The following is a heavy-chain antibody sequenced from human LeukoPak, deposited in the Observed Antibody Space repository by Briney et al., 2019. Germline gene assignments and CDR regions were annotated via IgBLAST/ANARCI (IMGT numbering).Heavy chain of an antibody. CDR1: GGSISSYY. V-gene: IGHV4-38-2*02. D-gene: IGHD4-23*01. Sequence: SETLSLTCTVSGGSISSYYWSWIRQPPGKGLEWIGSIYHSGSTYYNPSLKSRLTISADTSKNQFSLRLSSVTAADTAVYYCVRVDNGGNYFDYWGQGTLVTVSS. J-gene: IGHJ4*02. CDR2: IYHSGST. CDR3: VRVDNGGNYFDY.